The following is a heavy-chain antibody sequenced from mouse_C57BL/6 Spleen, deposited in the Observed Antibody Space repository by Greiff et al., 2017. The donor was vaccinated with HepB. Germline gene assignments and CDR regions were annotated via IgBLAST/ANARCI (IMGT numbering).Heavy chain of an antibody. V-gene: IGHV1-53*01. CDR3: ARWMVTGYFDV. Sequence: QVHVKQPGTELVKPGASVKLSCKASGYTFTSYWMHWVKQRPGQGLEWIGNINPSNGGTNYNEKFKSKATLTVDKSSSTAYMQLSSLTSEDSAVYYCARWMVTGYFDVWGTGTTVTVSS. CDR2: INPSNGGT. CDR1: GYTFTSYW. D-gene: IGHD2-2*01. J-gene: IGHJ1*03.